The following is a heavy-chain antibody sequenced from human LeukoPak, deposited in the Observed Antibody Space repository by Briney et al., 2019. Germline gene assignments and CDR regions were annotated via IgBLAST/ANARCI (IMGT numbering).Heavy chain of an antibody. CDR2: ISGSGGST. CDR3: ALLMGVGRYFDY. D-gene: IGHD3-10*01. CDR1: GFTFSSYA. V-gene: IGHV3-23*01. Sequence: GGSLRLSCAASGFTFSSYAMSWVRQAPGKGLEWVSAISGSGGSTYYADSVRGRFTISRDNSKNTLYLQMNSLRAEDTAVYYCALLMGVGRYFDYWGQGTLVTVSS. J-gene: IGHJ4*02.